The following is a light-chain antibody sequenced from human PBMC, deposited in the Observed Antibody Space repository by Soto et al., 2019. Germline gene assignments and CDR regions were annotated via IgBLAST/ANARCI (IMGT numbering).Light chain of an antibody. J-gene: IGKJ1*01. CDR1: QSFSSSY. Sequence: EIVLTQSPGTLSLSPGERATLSCRASQSFSSSYLAWYQQKPGQAPRLLIFGASSRATGIPDRFSGSGSESDFTLTITRLEPEDFAVYYCQQYSNSAWTFGQGT. V-gene: IGKV3-20*01. CDR3: QQYSNSAWT. CDR2: GAS.